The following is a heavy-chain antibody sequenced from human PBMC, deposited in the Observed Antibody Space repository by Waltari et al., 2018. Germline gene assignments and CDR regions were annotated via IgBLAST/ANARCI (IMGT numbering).Heavy chain of an antibody. J-gene: IGHJ4*02. Sequence: QVQLVESGGGVVQPGRSLRLSCAASGFTFSSSGMHWVRQAPGKGLEWVAVISYDGSNKYYADSVKGRFTISRDNSKNTLYLQMNSLRAEDTAVYYCAKALDPIVVVVAAADYWGQGTLVTVSS. CDR1: GFTFSSSG. CDR2: ISYDGSNK. V-gene: IGHV3-30*18. D-gene: IGHD2-15*01. CDR3: AKALDPIVVVVAAADY.